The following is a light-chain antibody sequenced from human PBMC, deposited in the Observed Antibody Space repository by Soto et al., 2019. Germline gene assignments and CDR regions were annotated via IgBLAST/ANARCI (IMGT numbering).Light chain of an antibody. CDR2: AAS. J-gene: IGKJ1*01. Sequence: DIQMTQSPSFLSASVGDRGTITCRASQAISNYLNWYQQKPGKAPELLIYAASTLQSGVPSRFSGSGSGTDFTLTISCLQSEDFATYYCQQYYSYPWTFGQGTKVDIK. CDR3: QQYYSYPWT. CDR1: QAISNY. V-gene: IGKV1-17*01.